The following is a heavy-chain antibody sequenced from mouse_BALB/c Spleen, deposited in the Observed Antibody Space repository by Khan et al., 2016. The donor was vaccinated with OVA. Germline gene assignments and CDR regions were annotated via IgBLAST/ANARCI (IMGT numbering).Heavy chain of an antibody. CDR1: GYAFTNYL. Sequence: QVQLQQSGAELVRPGTSVKVSCKASGYAFTNYLIEWVKQRPGQGLEWIGVINPGSGGTNYNEKLKGKATLTAEKSSSTAYMQLSSLTSDDSAVYFCARRDYAMDYWGQGTSVTVSS. V-gene: IGHV1-54*01. J-gene: IGHJ4*01. CDR2: INPGSGGT. CDR3: ARRDYAMDY.